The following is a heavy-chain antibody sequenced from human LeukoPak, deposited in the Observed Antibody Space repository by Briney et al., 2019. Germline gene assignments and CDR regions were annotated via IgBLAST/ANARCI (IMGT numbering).Heavy chain of an antibody. J-gene: IGHJ4*02. CDR2: IDSDGSRT. CDR1: GFTLSGYW. Sequence: PGGSLRLSCAASGFTLSGYWMHWVRQAPGKGLVWVSRIDSDGSRTTYAHSVKGRFTISRDNAKNTLYLQMNSLRAEDTAVYYCTRTYGGFDYWGQGTLVTVSS. D-gene: IGHD4-23*01. V-gene: IGHV3-74*01. CDR3: TRTYGGFDY.